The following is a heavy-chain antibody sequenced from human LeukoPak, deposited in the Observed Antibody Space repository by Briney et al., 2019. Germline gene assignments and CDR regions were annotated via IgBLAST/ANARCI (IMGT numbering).Heavy chain of an antibody. CDR2: IYYSGST. CDR1: GGSISSGGYY. V-gene: IGHV4-31*03. Sequence: SEALSLTCTVSGGSISSGGYYWSWIRQHPGKGLEWIGYIYYSGSTYYNPSLKSRVTISVDTSENQFSLKLSSVTAADTAVYYCARYCSSTSCSYFDYWGQGTLVTVSS. D-gene: IGHD2-2*01. J-gene: IGHJ4*02. CDR3: ARYCSSTSCSYFDY.